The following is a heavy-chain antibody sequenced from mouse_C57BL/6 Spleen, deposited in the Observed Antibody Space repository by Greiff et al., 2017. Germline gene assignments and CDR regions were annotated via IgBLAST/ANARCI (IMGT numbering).Heavy chain of an antibody. D-gene: IGHD2-1*01. CDR3: ARASGNYEDAMDY. V-gene: IGHV3-6*01. CDR1: GYSITSGYY. J-gene: IGHJ4*01. Sequence: VQLKESGPGLVKPSQSLSLTCSVTGYSITSGYYWNWIRQFPGNKLEWMGYISYDGSNNYNPSLKNRISITRDTSKNQFFLKLNSVTTEDTATYYGARASGNYEDAMDYWGQGTSVTVSS. CDR2: ISYDGSN.